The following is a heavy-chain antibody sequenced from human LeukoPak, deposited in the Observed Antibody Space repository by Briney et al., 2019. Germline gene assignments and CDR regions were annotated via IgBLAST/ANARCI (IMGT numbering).Heavy chain of an antibody. CDR1: GFTFSSYG. CDR3: ARAKGTYSSSYDAFDI. V-gene: IGHV3-33*08. CDR2: IWYDGSNK. Sequence: GGSLRLSCAASGFTFSSYGMHWVRQAPGKGLEWVAVIWYDGSNKYYADSVKGRFTISRDNSKNTLYLQMNSLRAEGTAVYYCARAKGTYSSSYDAFDIWGQGTMVTVSS. D-gene: IGHD6-13*01. J-gene: IGHJ3*02.